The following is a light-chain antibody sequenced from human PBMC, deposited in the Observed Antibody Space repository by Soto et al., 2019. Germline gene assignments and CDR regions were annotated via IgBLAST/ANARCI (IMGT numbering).Light chain of an antibody. V-gene: IGLV2-14*01. CDR3: CSYTSSSTFV. CDR1: SSDVGGYNY. CDR2: EVS. Sequence: QSALTQPASVSGSPGQSITIPCTGTSSDVGGYNYVSWYQQHPGKAPKLMIYEVSNRPSGVSNRFSGSKSGNTASLTISGLLAEDEADYYCCSYTSSSTFVFGTGTKVTVL. J-gene: IGLJ1*01.